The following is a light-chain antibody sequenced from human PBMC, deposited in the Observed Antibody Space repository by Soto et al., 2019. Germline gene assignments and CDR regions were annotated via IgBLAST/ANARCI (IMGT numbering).Light chain of an antibody. CDR2: EVT. CDR1: SSDVGGYNF. J-gene: IGLJ3*02. V-gene: IGLV2-14*01. Sequence: QSALTQPASVSVSPGQSITISSTGTSSDVGGYNFVSWYQQHPGKTPKLMIYEVTNRPSGVSNRFSGSKSGNTASLTISGLQAEDEADYYCSSYTSSNTGVFGGGTKLTVL. CDR3: SSYTSSNTGV.